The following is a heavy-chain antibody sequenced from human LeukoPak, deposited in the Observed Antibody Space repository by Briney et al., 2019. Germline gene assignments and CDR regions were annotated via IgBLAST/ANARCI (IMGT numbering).Heavy chain of an antibody. D-gene: IGHD2-15*01. CDR3: ARTSLYCSGGSCYRFDP. Sequence: PSETLSLTCTVSGGSISGGSYYWSWIRQPPGKGLEWIGYIYYSGSTNYNPSLKSRVTISVDTSKNQFSLKLSSVTAADTAVYYCARTSLYCSGGSCYRFDPWGQGTLVTVSS. J-gene: IGHJ5*02. CDR2: IYYSGST. V-gene: IGHV4-61*01. CDR1: GGSISGGSYY.